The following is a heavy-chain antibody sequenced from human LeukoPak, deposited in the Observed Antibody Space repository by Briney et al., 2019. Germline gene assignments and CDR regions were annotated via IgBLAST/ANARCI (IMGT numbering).Heavy chain of an antibody. Sequence: GGSLRLSCATSGFTFSSYAMNWVRQAPGKGLECVSFISTSGDFTYYAASVKGRFTVSRDNSKNTLYLQMNSLRADDTALYYCAGCSGGSCHSRGKYGVDVWGQGTTVIVSS. CDR3: AGCSGGSCHSRGKYGVDV. CDR1: GFTFSSYA. CDR2: ISTSGDFT. J-gene: IGHJ6*02. D-gene: IGHD2-15*01. V-gene: IGHV3-23*01.